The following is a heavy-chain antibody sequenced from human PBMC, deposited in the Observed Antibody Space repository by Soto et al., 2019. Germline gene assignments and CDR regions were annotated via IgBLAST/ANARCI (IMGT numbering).Heavy chain of an antibody. D-gene: IGHD3-3*01. CDR1: GGSISSGGYY. J-gene: IGHJ5*02. CDR2: IYYSGST. Sequence: QVQLQESGPGLVKPSQTLSLTCTVSGGSISSGGYYWSWIRQHPGKGLEWIGYIYYSGSTYYNPSLKSRVTISVDTSKKQFSLKLSSVTAVDTAVYYCARALKVNYDYWSGQGDWFDPWGQGTLVTVSS. CDR3: ARALKVNYDYWSGQGDWFDP. V-gene: IGHV4-31*03.